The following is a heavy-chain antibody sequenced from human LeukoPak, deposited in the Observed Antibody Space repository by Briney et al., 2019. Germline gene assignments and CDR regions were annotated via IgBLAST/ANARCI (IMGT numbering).Heavy chain of an antibody. D-gene: IGHD2-15*01. J-gene: IGHJ4*02. CDR3: AKDFTALDIVVVVAATLFDY. CDR2: IRYDGSNK. V-gene: IGHV3-30*02. Sequence: GRSLRLSCAASGFTFSSYGMHWVRQAPGKGLEWVAFIRYDGSNKYYADSVKGRFTISRDNSKNTLYLQMNSLRAEDTAVYYCAKDFTALDIVVVVAATLFDYWGQGTLVTVSS. CDR1: GFTFSSYG.